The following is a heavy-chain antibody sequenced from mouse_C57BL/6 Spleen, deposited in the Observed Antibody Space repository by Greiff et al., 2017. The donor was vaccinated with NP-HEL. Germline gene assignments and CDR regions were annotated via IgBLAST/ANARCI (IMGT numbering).Heavy chain of an antibody. CDR1: GYSFTDYN. V-gene: IGHV1-39*01. D-gene: IGHD1-1*01. CDR3: AVNYGSSYRFAY. CDR2: INPNYGTT. Sequence: EVQLVESGPELVKPGASVKISCKASGYSFTDYNMNWVKQSNGKSLEWIGVINPNYGTTSYNQKFKGKATLTVDQSSSTAYMQLNSLTSEDSAVYYCAVNYGSSYRFAYWGQGTLVTVSA. J-gene: IGHJ3*01.